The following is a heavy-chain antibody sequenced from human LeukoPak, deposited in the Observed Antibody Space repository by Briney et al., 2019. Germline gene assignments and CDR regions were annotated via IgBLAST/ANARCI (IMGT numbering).Heavy chain of an antibody. CDR2: ISGSGGST. D-gene: IGHD1-26*01. J-gene: IGHJ4*02. CDR1: GFTFSSYA. V-gene: IGHV3-23*01. Sequence: GGSLRLSCAASGFTFSSYAMSWVRQAPGKGLEWVSAISGSGGSTYYADSVKGRFTISRDNSKNTLHLQMNSLRAEDTAVYYCATLVGALKPGDYWGQGTLVTVSS. CDR3: ATLVGALKPGDY.